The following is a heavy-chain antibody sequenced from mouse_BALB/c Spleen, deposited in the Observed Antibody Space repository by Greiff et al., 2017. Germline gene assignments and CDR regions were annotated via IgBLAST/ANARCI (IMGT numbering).Heavy chain of an antibody. CDR1: GYTFTSYW. CDR2: IYPSDSYT. Sequence: QVQLQQPGAELVRPGASVKLSCKASGYTFTSYWINWVKQRPGQGLEWIGNIYPSDSYTNYNQKFKDKATLTVDKSSSTAYMQLNSLTSEDSAVYFCKVRLLRPWYFDVWGAGTTVTVSS. D-gene: IGHD1-1*01. CDR3: KVRLLRPWYFDV. V-gene: IGHV1-69*02. J-gene: IGHJ1*01.